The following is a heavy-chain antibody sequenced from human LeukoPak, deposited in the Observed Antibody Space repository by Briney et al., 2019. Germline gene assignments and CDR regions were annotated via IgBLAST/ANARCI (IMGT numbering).Heavy chain of an antibody. CDR1: GFTLSSYA. D-gene: IGHD5-18*01. CDR3: AGELGYSYGQDY. V-gene: IGHV3-23*01. Sequence: PGGSLRLSCAASGFTLSSYAMSWVRQAPGKGLEWVSAISASGGSTYYADSVKGRFTISRDNSKDTLYLQMNSLRAEDTAVYYCAGELGYSYGQDYWGQGTLVTVSS. J-gene: IGHJ4*02. CDR2: ISASGGST.